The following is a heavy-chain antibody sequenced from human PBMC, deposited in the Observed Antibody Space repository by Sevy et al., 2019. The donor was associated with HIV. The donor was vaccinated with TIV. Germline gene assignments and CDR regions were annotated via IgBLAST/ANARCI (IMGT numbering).Heavy chain of an antibody. CDR2: IKSKTDGGTT. D-gene: IGHD2-2*01. CDR1: GFTFRNAW. V-gene: IGHV3-15*01. Sequence: GGSLRLSCAASGFTFRNAWMSWVRQAPGKGLEWIGRIKSKTDGGTTDYAAPVKDRFTISRDNSKNTLYLQMNSLRAEDTAVYYCAKGGSTVVVPAAREDWFDPWGQGTLVTVSS. CDR3: AKGGSTVVVPAAREDWFDP. J-gene: IGHJ5*02.